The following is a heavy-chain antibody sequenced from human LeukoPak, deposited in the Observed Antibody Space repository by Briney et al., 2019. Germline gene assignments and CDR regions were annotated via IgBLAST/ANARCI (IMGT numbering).Heavy chain of an antibody. CDR1: GGSISSGGYY. Sequence: PSETLSLTCTVSGGSISSGGYYWSWIRQPAGKGLEWIGRIYTSGSTNYNPSLKSRVTISVDTSKNQFSLTLSSVTAADTAVYYCARAGGRAKSGYYYYYYMDVWGKGTTVTVSS. J-gene: IGHJ6*03. D-gene: IGHD1-14*01. CDR3: ARAGGRAKSGYYYYYYMDV. CDR2: IYTSGST. V-gene: IGHV4-61*02.